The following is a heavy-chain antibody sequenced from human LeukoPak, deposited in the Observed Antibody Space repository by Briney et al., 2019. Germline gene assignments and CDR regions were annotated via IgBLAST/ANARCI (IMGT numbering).Heavy chain of an antibody. CDR3: ASQYDSSGYLVGFDY. D-gene: IGHD3-22*01. Sequence: SETLSLTCTVSDGSISSGSYSWAWIRQPPGKGPEWIGSIYYNGKTYYNPSLKSRVTISIDTSNNKFSLKLTSVTAADTAVYYCASQYDSSGYLVGFDYWGQGTLVTVSS. CDR2: IYYNGKT. CDR1: DGSISSGSYS. V-gene: IGHV4-39*01. J-gene: IGHJ4*02.